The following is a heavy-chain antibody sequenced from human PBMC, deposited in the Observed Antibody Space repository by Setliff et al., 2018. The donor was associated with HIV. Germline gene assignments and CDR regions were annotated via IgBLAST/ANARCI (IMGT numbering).Heavy chain of an antibody. CDR1: GGSISSASYF. CDR2: VFYSGST. D-gene: IGHD4-17*01. CDR3: ARHRSYGDYDPNWFDP. J-gene: IGHJ5*02. V-gene: IGHV4-39*01. Sequence: SETLSLTCTVSGGSISSASYFWGWIRQSPGRGLEWIGSVFYSGSTYYNPSLRSRITISVDMSKNQFSLKLNSVAAADTAIYYCARHRSYGDYDPNWFDPWGRGTLVTVSS.